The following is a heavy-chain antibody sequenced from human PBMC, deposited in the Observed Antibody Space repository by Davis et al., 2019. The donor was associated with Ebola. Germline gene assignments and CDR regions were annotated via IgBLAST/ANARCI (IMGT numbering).Heavy chain of an antibody. V-gene: IGHV3-23*01. J-gene: IGHJ4*02. D-gene: IGHD3-16*01. CDR3: AKGGLFPDDY. CDR1: GFTFRNYA. CDR2: ISGTAASM. Sequence: GESLKISCAASGFTFRNYAMSWVRQAPGKGLEWVSAISGTAASMYSAASVKGRFTISRDNSKNTLYLHMKRLRAEDTAVYYCAKGGLFPDDYWGQGILVTVSS.